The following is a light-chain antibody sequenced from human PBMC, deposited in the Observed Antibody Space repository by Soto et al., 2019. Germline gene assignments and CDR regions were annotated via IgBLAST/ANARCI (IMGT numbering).Light chain of an antibody. CDR2: EVS. CDR3: TSYSRYRVLV. CDR1: SSDIGGYKY. J-gene: IGLJ3*02. V-gene: IGLV2-14*01. Sequence: ALTQPASVSGSLGQSITISCTGTSSDIGGYKYVSWYQQHPGKAPKLIIFEVSNRPSGVSDRFSGSNSGNTASLTISGLQAEDEADYYCTSYSRYRVLVFGG.